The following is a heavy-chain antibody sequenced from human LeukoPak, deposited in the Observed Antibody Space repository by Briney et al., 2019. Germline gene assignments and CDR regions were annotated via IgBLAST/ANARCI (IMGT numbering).Heavy chain of an antibody. CDR2: INHSGST. D-gene: IGHD3-10*01. J-gene: IGHJ4*02. CDR1: GGSISSSNSY. V-gene: IGHV4-39*07. CDR3: ARGSIEHYYGSGSYYRPELDY. Sequence: PSETLSLTCIVSGGSISSSNSYWDWIRQPPGKGLEWIGEINHSGSTNYNPSLKSRVTISVDTSKNQFSLKLSSVTAADTAVYYCARGSIEHYYGSGSYYRPELDYWGQGTLVTVSS.